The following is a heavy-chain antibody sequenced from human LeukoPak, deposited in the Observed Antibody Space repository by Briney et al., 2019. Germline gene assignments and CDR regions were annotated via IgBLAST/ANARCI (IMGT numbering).Heavy chain of an antibody. CDR2: VRYDGSNT. V-gene: IGHV3-30*02. D-gene: IGHD2-2*01. Sequence: PGGSLRLSCAASGFTFSNYGMHWVRQAPGKGLEWVSFVRYDGSNTYYADSVKGRFTISRDNSKNTLYLQMNSLRAEDTAVYYCAKGLLADCSSTSRYRGFHYWGQGTVVTVSS. J-gene: IGHJ4*02. CDR1: GFTFSNYG. CDR3: AKGLLADCSSTSRYRGFHY.